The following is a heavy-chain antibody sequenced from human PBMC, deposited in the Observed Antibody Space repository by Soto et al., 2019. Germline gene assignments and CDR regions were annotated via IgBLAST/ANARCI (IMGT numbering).Heavy chain of an antibody. J-gene: IGHJ3*02. Sequence: AASVKVSCKASGYTFTSYGISWVRQAPGQGLEWMGWISAYNGNTNYAQKLQGRVTMTTDTSTSTAYMELRSLRSDDTAVYYCARDWELGRIVGATAFDIWGQGTMVTVSS. CDR1: GYTFTSYG. D-gene: IGHD1-26*01. V-gene: IGHV1-18*01. CDR3: ARDWELGRIVGATAFDI. CDR2: ISAYNGNT.